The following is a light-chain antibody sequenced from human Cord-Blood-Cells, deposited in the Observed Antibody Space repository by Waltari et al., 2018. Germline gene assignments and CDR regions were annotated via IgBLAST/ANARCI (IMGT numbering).Light chain of an antibody. CDR2: AAS. J-gene: IGKJ2*01. CDR3: QQSYSTPYT. Sequence: DIQMTQSTSSLSASVGDRVTITCRASQSISSYLNWYKQKPGKAPKLLIYAASSLQSGVPSRFSGSGSGTDFTLTISSLQPEDFATYYCQQSYSTPYTFGQGTKLEIK. CDR1: QSISSY. V-gene: IGKV1-39*01.